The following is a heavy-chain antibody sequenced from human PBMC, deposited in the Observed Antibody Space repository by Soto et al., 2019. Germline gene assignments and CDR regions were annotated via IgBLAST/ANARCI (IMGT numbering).Heavy chain of an antibody. CDR1: GFTFISSA. V-gene: IGHV3-23*01. Sequence: PGGSLRLSCASSGFTFISSAMSWVRQAPGKGLEWVSAISFSSSSSHYADPVKGRFTISRDNSKSTLYLQMNSLRAEDTAVYYCAKEISWDYYFDYWGQGALVTVSS. CDR2: ISFSSSSS. D-gene: IGHD1-26*01. CDR3: AKEISWDYYFDY. J-gene: IGHJ4*02.